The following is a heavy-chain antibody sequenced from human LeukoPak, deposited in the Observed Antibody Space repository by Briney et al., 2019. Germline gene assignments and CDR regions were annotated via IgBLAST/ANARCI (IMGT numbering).Heavy chain of an antibody. CDR3: ARLPGGVAGTDFDY. J-gene: IGHJ4*02. CDR2: IYYSGST. CDR1: GFTFSSYS. Sequence: TGGSLRLSCAASGFTFSSYSMNWIRQPPGKGLEWIGSIYYSGSTYYNPSLKSRVTISVDTSKNQFSLKLSSVTAADTAVYYCARLPGGVAGTDFDYWGQGTLVTVSS. V-gene: IGHV4-39*01. D-gene: IGHD6-19*01.